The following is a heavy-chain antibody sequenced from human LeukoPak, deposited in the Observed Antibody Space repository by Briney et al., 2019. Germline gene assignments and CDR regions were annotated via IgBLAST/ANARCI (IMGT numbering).Heavy chain of an antibody. CDR1: GFTFSSYA. Sequence: PGSSLRLSCAASGFTFSSYAMSWVRQAPGKGLEWVSGISGSGVGSGTGTHYADSVKGRFTISRDNSKNTLYLQMNSLRAEDTAVYCCARSGLNRLDYWGQGTLVTVSS. J-gene: IGHJ4*02. CDR2: ISGSGVGSGTGT. CDR3: ARSGLNRLDY. D-gene: IGHD2-15*01. V-gene: IGHV3-23*01.